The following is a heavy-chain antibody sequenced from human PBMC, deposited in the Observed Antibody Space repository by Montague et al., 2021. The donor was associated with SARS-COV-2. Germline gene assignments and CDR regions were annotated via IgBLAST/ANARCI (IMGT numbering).Heavy chain of an antibody. Sequence: SETLSLTCTVSGGSISSYYWNWIRQPPGKGLEWIGYIYYSGSTNYNPSLKSRVTISVDTSKNQFSLKLSSVTAADTAVYYCARGIAGTYCGGDCYNNWFDPWGQGTLVTVSS. V-gene: IGHV4-59*01. J-gene: IGHJ5*02. CDR1: GGSISSYY. CDR2: IYYSGST. D-gene: IGHD2-21*02. CDR3: ARGIAGTYCGGDCYNNWFDP.